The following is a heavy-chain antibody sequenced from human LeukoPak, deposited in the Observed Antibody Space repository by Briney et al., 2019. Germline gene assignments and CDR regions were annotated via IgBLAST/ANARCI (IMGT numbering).Heavy chain of an antibody. V-gene: IGHV1-69*05. CDR1: GGTFRSYA. Sequence: SVKVSCKASGGTFRSYAISWARQAPGQGLEWMGRIIPIFGTANYAQKFQGRVTITTDESTSTAYMELSSLRSEDTAVYYCAGVYYYDSSGYFRLQHWGQGTLVTVSS. D-gene: IGHD3-22*01. CDR3: AGVYYYDSSGYFRLQH. J-gene: IGHJ1*01. CDR2: IIPIFGTA.